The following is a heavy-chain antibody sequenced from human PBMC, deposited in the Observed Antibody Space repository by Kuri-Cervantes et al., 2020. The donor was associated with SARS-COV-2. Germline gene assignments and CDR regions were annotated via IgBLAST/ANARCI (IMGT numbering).Heavy chain of an antibody. CDR1: GYTFSSYH. V-gene: IGHV1-46*01. Sequence: ASVKVSCKASGYTFSSYHMHWVRQAPGQGLEWMGIIYPSGGSTSYPQKFQGRVSMTSDTSISTAYMELSRLRSDDTAVYYCARPREQWSDAFDIWGQGTMVTVSS. J-gene: IGHJ3*02. CDR2: IYPSGGST. D-gene: IGHD6-19*01. CDR3: ARPREQWSDAFDI.